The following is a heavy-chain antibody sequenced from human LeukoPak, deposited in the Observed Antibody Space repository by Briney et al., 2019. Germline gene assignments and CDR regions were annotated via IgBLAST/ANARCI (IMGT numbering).Heavy chain of an antibody. V-gene: IGHV1-24*01. CDR1: GYSLTALS. J-gene: IGHJ4*02. D-gene: IGHD2-21*01. CDR2: FDPEVGKT. CDR3: ATDMVGYCGDVTCYSEAY. Sequence: ASVKVSCKVSGYSLTALSMHWVRQAPGKGLEWMGGFDPEVGKTMYAEKLDGRLTVTDDTSADTAYMQLSSLRLEDTAVYYCATDMVGYCGDVTCYSEAYWGQGTLVTVSS.